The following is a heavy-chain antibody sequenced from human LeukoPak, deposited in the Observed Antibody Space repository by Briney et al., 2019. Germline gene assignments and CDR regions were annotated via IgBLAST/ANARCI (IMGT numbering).Heavy chain of an antibody. J-gene: IGHJ4*02. D-gene: IGHD3-22*01. V-gene: IGHV1-69*05. Sequence: ASVKVSCKASGGTFSSYAISWVRQAPGQGLEWMGGIIPIFGTANYAQKFQGRVTITTDESTSTAYMELSSLRSEDTAVYYCARSTPYYYDSSDWGQGALVTVSS. CDR3: ARSTPYYYDSSD. CDR1: GGTFSSYA. CDR2: IIPIFGTA.